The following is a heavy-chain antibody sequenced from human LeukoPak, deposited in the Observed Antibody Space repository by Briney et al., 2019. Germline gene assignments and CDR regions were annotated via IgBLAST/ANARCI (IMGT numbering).Heavy chain of an antibody. CDR1: GFTFSSYE. CDR2: ISSSGSTI. Sequence: AGSLRLSCAASGFTFSSYEMNWVRQAPGKGLEWVSYISSSGSTIYYADSVKGRFSISRDNAKNSLYLQMNSLRAEDTAVYYCARDSGYSYGYGGYFDYWGQGTLVTVSS. D-gene: IGHD5-18*01. CDR3: ARDSGYSYGYGGYFDY. V-gene: IGHV3-48*03. J-gene: IGHJ4*02.